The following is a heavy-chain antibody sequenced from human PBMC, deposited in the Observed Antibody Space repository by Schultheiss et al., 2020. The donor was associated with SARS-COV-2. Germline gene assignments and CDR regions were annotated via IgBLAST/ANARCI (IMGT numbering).Heavy chain of an antibody. CDR1: GFSFSYFG. Sequence: GGSLRLSCAASGFSFSYFGMHWVRQAPGKGLEWVSSISSSSSYISYADSVKGRFTISRDNSKNTVYLQVDSVRAEDTAVYYCARDPSPYYDFWIGQFDYWGQGTLVTVSS. D-gene: IGHD3-3*01. CDR2: ISSSSSYI. J-gene: IGHJ4*02. CDR3: ARDPSPYYDFWIGQFDY. V-gene: IGHV3-21*01.